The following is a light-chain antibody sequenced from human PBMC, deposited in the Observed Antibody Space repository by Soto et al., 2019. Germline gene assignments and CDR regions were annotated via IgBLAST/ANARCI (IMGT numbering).Light chain of an antibody. J-gene: IGKJ1*01. V-gene: IGKV3-20*01. CDR2: GAS. CDR3: QQYGSSPRT. Sequence: EMVMTQSPAILSVSPVERATLSCRASQSVSSSYLAWYQQKPGQAPRLLIYGASSRATGIPDRFSGSGSGTDFTLTISRLEPEDFAVYYCQQYGSSPRTFGQGTKVDIK. CDR1: QSVSSSY.